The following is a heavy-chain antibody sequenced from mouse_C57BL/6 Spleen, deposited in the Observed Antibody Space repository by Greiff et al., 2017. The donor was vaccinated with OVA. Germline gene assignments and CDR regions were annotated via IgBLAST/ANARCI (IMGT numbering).Heavy chain of an antibody. CDR3: ASQYYGSSYAMDY. Sequence: EVQLQQSGPELVKPGASVKISCKSSGYSFTGHYMNWVQQSPEKSLELIGEINPSTGGTTYNQKFKAKATLTVDKSSSTAYMQLKSLTSEDSAVYYCASQYYGSSYAMDYWGQGTSVTVSS. V-gene: IGHV1-42*01. D-gene: IGHD1-1*01. CDR2: INPSTGGT. CDR1: GYSFTGHY. J-gene: IGHJ4*01.